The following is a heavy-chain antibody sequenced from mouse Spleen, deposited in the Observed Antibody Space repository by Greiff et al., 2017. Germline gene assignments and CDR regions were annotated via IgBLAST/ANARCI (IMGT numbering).Heavy chain of an antibody. CDR3: ARQDGYGAWFAY. CDR1: GFTFSSYA. CDR2: ISSGGSYT. D-gene: IGHD2-10*02. J-gene: IGHJ3*01. Sequence: EVKLVESGGGLVKPGGSLKLSCAASGFTFSSYAMSWVRQTPEKRLEWVATISSGGSYTYYPDSVKGRFTISRDNAKNTLYLQMSSLRSEDTAMYYCARQDGYGAWFAYWGQGTLVTVSA. V-gene: IGHV5-9-3*01.